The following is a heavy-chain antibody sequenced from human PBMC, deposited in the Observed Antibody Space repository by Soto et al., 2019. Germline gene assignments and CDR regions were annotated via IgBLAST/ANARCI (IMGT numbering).Heavy chain of an antibody. J-gene: IGHJ6*02. CDR3: ARDYCSSTSCLYYYYYGMDV. Sequence: ASVKVSCKASGYTFTSYGISWVRQAPGQGLEWMGWISAYNGNTNYAQKLQGRVTMTTDTSTSTAYMELGSLRSDDTAVYYCARDYCSSTSCLYYYYYGMDVWGQGTTVTVSS. CDR2: ISAYNGNT. V-gene: IGHV1-18*01. D-gene: IGHD2-2*01. CDR1: GYTFTSYG.